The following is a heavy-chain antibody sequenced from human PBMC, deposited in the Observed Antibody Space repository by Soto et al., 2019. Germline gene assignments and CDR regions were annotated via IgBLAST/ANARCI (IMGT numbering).Heavy chain of an antibody. D-gene: IGHD3-16*02. Sequence: GGSLRLSCAASGFTFSSYGMHWVRQAPGKGLEWVAVIWYDGSNKYYADSVKGRFTISRDNSKNTLYLQMNSLRAEDTAVYYCARDSPYNRGVIVTKSLDYWGQGTLVTVSS. V-gene: IGHV3-33*01. CDR3: ARDSPYNRGVIVTKSLDY. CDR1: GFTFSSYG. CDR2: IWYDGSNK. J-gene: IGHJ4*02.